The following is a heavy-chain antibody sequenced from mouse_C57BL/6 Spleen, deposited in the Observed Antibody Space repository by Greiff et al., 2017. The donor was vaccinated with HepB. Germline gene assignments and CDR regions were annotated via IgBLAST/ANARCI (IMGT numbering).Heavy chain of an antibody. J-gene: IGHJ3*01. Sequence: VQLQQSGAELVKPGASVKLSCKASGYTFTSYWMQWVKQRPGQGLEWIGEIDPSDSYTNYNQKFKGKATLTVDTSSSTAYMQLSSLTSEDSAVYYCARLGNYEFAYWGQGTLVTVSA. D-gene: IGHD2-1*01. CDR1: GYTFTSYW. CDR3: ARLGNYEFAY. CDR2: IDPSDSYT. V-gene: IGHV1-50*01.